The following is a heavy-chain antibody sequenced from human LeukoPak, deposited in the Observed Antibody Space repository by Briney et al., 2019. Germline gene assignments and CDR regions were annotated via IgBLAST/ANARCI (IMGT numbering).Heavy chain of an antibody. J-gene: IGHJ4*02. V-gene: IGHV3-23*01. CDR1: GFTFSSYA. D-gene: IGHD2-15*01. Sequence: GGSLRLSCAASGFTFSSYAMSWVRQAPGKGLEWVSAISGSGGSTYYADSVKGRFTISRDNSKNTLYLQMNSLRAEDTAVYYCAKDSRWKGGSCCQYLDYWGQGTLVTVSS. CDR3: AKDSRWKGGSCCQYLDY. CDR2: ISGSGGST.